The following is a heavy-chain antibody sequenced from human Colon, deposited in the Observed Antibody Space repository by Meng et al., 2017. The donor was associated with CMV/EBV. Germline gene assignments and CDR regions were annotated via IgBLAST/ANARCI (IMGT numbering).Heavy chain of an antibody. J-gene: IGHJ4*02. D-gene: IGHD6-6*01. CDR3: ARDSKGVSDY. V-gene: IGHV3-30*04. Sequence: LSCAASGFTFSLYNMQWVRQTPGKGLEWVAVMSYDGSKIFFADSVKGRFTISRDNSKNTLSLQMDSLRPEDTAVYYCARDSKGVSDYWGQGTLVTVSS. CDR2: MSYDGSKI. CDR1: GFTFSLYN.